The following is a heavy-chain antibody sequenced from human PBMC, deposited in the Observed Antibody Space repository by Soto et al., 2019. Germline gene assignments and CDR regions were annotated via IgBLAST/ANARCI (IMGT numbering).Heavy chain of an antibody. CDR3: AKDPTTVGFFDS. J-gene: IGHJ4*02. D-gene: IGHD4-17*01. CDR2: IGGSGDTT. Sequence: EVQLLESGGGLVQPGGSLRLSCAASGFTFSSYAMSWVRQAPGKGLEWVSAIGGSGDTTQYADSVKGRFTISRDNAESTGYLQMSSLRGEDTAVYYCAKDPTTVGFFDSWGQGTLVTVSS. V-gene: IGHV3-23*01. CDR1: GFTFSSYA.